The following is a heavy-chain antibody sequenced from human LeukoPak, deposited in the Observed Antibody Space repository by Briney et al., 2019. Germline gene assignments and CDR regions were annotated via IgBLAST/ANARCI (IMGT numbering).Heavy chain of an antibody. CDR1: GFTFDDYA. J-gene: IGHJ4*02. Sequence: SGGSLRLSCAASGFTFDDYAMHWVRQAPGKGLEWVSGISWNSGSIGYADSVKGRFTISRDNAKNSLYLQMNSLRAEDMALYYCAKVITSIIESRGWVDWGQGTLVTVSS. D-gene: IGHD6-19*01. V-gene: IGHV3-9*03. CDR2: ISWNSGSI. CDR3: AKVITSIIESRGWVD.